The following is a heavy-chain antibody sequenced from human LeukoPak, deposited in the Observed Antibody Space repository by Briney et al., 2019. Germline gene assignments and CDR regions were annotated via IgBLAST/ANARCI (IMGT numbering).Heavy chain of an antibody. Sequence: PSETLSLTCTVSGGSISSGDYYWSWIRQHPGKGLEWIGYIHYSGSTYHSPSLKSRVTISVDTSKKQFSLKLSSVTAADTAVYYCARVGVAAKSSRYFDYWGQGTLVTVSS. CDR2: IHYSGST. V-gene: IGHV4-31*03. CDR3: ARVGVAAKSSRYFDY. J-gene: IGHJ4*02. D-gene: IGHD2-15*01. CDR1: GGSISSGDYY.